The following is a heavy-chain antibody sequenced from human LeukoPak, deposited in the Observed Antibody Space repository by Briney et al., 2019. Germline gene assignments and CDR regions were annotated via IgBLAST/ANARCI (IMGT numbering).Heavy chain of an antibody. CDR2: ISSSSSYI. CDR1: GFNFGVYT. Sequence: GGSLRLSCAASGFNFGVYTMNWFRQAPGKGLEWVSSISSSSSYIYYADSVKGRFTISRDNAKNSLYLQMNSLSAEDTAVYYCARGFYGITYYDFWSGYSAFDIWGQGTMVTVSS. CDR3: ARGFYGITYYDFWSGYSAFDI. J-gene: IGHJ3*02. V-gene: IGHV3-21*01. D-gene: IGHD3-3*01.